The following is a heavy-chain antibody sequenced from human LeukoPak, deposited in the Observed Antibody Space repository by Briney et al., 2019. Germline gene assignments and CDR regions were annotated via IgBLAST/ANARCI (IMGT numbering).Heavy chain of an antibody. CDR3: AKGVAARREGFDS. CDR2: TSGSGGGS. J-gene: IGHJ4*02. D-gene: IGHD6-6*01. CDR1: GFSLSSYA. Sequence: GGSLRLSCAASGFSLSSYAMNWVRQAPGKGLEWVSGTSGSGGGSYYADSVTGRFTISRDNSKNTLYLQMNSLRAEDTAVYYCAKGVAARREGFDSWGQGTLVTVSS. V-gene: IGHV3-23*01.